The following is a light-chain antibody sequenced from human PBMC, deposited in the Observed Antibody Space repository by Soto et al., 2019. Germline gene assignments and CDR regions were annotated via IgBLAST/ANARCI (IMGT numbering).Light chain of an antibody. CDR1: QSFSSN. CDR2: GAS. J-gene: IGKJ1*01. V-gene: IGKV3-15*01. CDR3: QQYNNWPRT. Sequence: EIVMRQSPSTLYVSPGERATLSCRASQSFSSNLAWYQQKAGQAPRLLIYGASTRATGIPARFSGSGSGTEFTLTISSLQSEDFAVYYCQQYNNWPRTFGQGTKVDI.